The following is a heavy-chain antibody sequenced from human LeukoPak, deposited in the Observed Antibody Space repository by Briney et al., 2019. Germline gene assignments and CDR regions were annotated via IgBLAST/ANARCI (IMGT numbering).Heavy chain of an antibody. Sequence: SSETLSLTCTVSGGSISIYYWSWIRQPPGKGLEWIGYIYYSGSTNYNPSLKSRVTISVDTSKNQFSLKLSSVTAADTAVYYCAEGGSYSPSDYWGQGTLVTVSS. CDR3: AEGGSYSPSDY. J-gene: IGHJ4*02. D-gene: IGHD1-26*01. V-gene: IGHV4-59*01. CDR2: IYYSGST. CDR1: GGSISIYY.